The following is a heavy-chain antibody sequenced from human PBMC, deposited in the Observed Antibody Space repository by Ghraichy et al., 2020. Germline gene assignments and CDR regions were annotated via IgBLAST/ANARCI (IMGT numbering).Heavy chain of an antibody. Sequence: ASVKVSCKVSGYTLTELSMHWVRQAPGKGLEWMGGFDPEDGETIYAQKFQGRVTMTEDTSTDTAYMELSSLRSEDTAVYYCATSWGNLGVRGVFGMDVWGQGTTVTVSS. D-gene: IGHD3-10*01. CDR1: GYTLTELS. CDR2: FDPEDGET. CDR3: ATSWGNLGVRGVFGMDV. J-gene: IGHJ6*02. V-gene: IGHV1-24*01.